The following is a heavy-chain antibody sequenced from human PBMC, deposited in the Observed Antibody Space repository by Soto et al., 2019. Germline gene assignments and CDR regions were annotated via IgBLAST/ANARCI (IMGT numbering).Heavy chain of an antibody. CDR3: ARVGVERGYDASDI. D-gene: IGHD3-22*01. CDR2: IYYSVST. V-gene: IGHV4-31*03. Sequence: TLSLTCTVSGGSISSGGYYWSWILQHPGKGLEWIGYIYYSVSTYYNPSLKSRVTISVDTSKNQFSLKLSSVTAADTAVYYCARVGVERGYDASDIWGKGTIVTVS. J-gene: IGHJ3*02. CDR1: GGSISSGGYY.